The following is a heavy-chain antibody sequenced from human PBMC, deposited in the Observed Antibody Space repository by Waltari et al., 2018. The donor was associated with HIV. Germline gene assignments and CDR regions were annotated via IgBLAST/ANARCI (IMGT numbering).Heavy chain of an antibody. J-gene: IGHJ4*02. V-gene: IGHV3-74*01. D-gene: IGHD5-12*01. Sequence: EVPLVESGGGFVQPGGSLRLSWAASGFTFSIYLLHLVRQAPGKGLVWVSRINSEGSSTSYADSVKGRFTISRDNAKNTLYLQMNSLRVEDTAVYYCARGDGYAYPNWGQGTLVTVSS. CDR2: INSEGSST. CDR3: ARGDGYAYPN. CDR1: GFTFSIYL.